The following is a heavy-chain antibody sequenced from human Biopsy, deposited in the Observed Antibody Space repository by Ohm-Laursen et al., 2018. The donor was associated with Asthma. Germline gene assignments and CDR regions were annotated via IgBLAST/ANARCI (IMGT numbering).Heavy chain of an antibody. CDR3: ARRGGVRRYFDY. J-gene: IGHJ4*02. V-gene: IGHV4-59*08. Sequence: GTLSLTCTVSGGSISGYYWSWIRQPPGKGLEWIGYISYSVEYSGSTNYNPSLKSRVTISVDTSKNQFSLKLSSVTAADTAVYFCARRGGVRRYFDYWGQGTLVTVSS. CDR2: ISYSVEYSGST. D-gene: IGHD3-16*01. CDR1: GGSISGYY.